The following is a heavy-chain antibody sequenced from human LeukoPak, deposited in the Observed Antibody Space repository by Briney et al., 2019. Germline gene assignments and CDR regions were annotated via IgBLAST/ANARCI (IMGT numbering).Heavy chain of an antibody. CDR1: GFSFSSYS. J-gene: IGHJ3*02. D-gene: IGHD6-19*01. Sequence: AGGSLRLSCAASGFSFSSYSMNWVRHAPGKGLEWVSSISTSSSYIYYADSVKGRFTISRDNAKKSLYLQMNSLRADDTAVYYCARGASVVAGNDNAFDIWAKGQWSPSLQ. CDR3: ARGASVVAGNDNAFDI. CDR2: ISTSSSYI. V-gene: IGHV3-21*01.